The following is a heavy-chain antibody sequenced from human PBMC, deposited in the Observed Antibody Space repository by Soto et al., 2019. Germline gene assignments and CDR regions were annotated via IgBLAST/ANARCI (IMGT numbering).Heavy chain of an antibody. J-gene: IGHJ6*02. Sequence: EVQLLESGGGLVQPGGSLRLSCAASGFSFSSYAMSWVRQAPGKGLEWVSAISGSGGSTYYADSVKGRFTISRDNSKNTLYLQMNSLRAEDTAVYYCAKDRSRITIFGGVWGQGTTVTVSS. CDR3: AKDRSRITIFGGV. V-gene: IGHV3-23*01. D-gene: IGHD3-3*01. CDR1: GFSFSSYA. CDR2: ISGSGGST.